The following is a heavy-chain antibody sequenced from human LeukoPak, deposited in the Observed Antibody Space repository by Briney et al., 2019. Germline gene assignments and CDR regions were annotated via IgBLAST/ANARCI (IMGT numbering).Heavy chain of an antibody. D-gene: IGHD3-22*01. Sequence: ASVKVSCKASGYTFTSYGINWVRQATGQGLEWMGWMNPNSGNTGYAQKFQGRVTITRNTSISTAYMELSSLRSEDTAVYYCARAPKRSGSLAFDIWGQGTMVTVSS. CDR3: ARAPKRSGSLAFDI. J-gene: IGHJ3*02. CDR2: MNPNSGNT. CDR1: GYTFTSYG. V-gene: IGHV1-8*01.